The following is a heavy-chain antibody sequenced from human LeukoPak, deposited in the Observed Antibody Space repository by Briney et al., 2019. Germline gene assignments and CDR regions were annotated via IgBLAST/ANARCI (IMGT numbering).Heavy chain of an antibody. CDR3: AREGDTAMVEGPD. J-gene: IGHJ4*02. CDR1: GGTFSSYA. Sequence: ASVKVSCKASGGTFSSYAISWVRQAPGQGLEWMGGIIPIFGTANYAQKFQGRATITTDESTSTAYMELSSLRSEDTAVYYCAREGDTAMVEGPDWGQGTLVTVSS. D-gene: IGHD5-18*01. CDR2: IIPIFGTA. V-gene: IGHV1-69*05.